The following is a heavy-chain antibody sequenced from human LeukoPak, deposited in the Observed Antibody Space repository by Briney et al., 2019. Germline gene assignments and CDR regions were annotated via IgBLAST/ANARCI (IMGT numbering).Heavy chain of an antibody. CDR1: RFIFSSYE. CDR2: ISTSGSII. J-gene: IGHJ4*02. CDR3: ARQFPYCGGDCSSFDY. D-gene: IGHD2-21*02. V-gene: IGHV3-48*03. Sequence: PGGSLRLSCAASRFIFSSYEMNWGRQAPGKGLEWIPYISTSGSIIYYADSVKGRFTISRENAKNSLYLQMNSLRAEDTAVYYCARQFPYCGGDCSSFDYWGQGTLVTVSS.